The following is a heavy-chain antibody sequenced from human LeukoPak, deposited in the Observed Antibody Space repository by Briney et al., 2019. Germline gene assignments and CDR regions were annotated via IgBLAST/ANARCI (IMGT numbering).Heavy chain of an antibody. J-gene: IGHJ4*02. CDR3: ARFYYGSGSYYDLDY. CDR1: GFSLSTSGMC. V-gene: IGHV2-70*11. Sequence: VSGPTLVNPTQTLTLTCTFSGFSLSTSGMCVSWIRQPPGKALEWLARIHWDDDKYYNTSLKTRLTISKDTSKNQVVLTMTNMDPVDTATYYCARFYYGSGSYYDLDYWGQGTLVTVSS. D-gene: IGHD3-10*01. CDR2: IHWDDDK.